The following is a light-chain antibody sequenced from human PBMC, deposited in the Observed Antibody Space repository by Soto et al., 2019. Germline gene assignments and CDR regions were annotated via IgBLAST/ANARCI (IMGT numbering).Light chain of an antibody. CDR2: AAS. Sequence: PLTQSPFSLSASVGDSVPITCPASQGISSFLAWYQQKPGKAPKLLIYAASTLQSGVPSRFSGSGSGTDFTLTISSLQPEDFATYFCQQLNSYPITFGQGTRLEIK. V-gene: IGKV1-9*01. CDR1: QGISSF. CDR3: QQLNSYPIT. J-gene: IGKJ5*01.